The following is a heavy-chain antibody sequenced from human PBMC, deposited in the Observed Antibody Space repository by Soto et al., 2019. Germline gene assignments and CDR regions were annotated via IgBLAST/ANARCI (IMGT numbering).Heavy chain of an antibody. J-gene: IGHJ4*02. CDR1: GFTFDDTA. CDR2: INWKSDI. V-gene: IGHV3-9*01. Sequence: PEGSLRLSCAVSGFTFDDTAMHWVRQAPEKGLEWVSGINWKSDIGYADSVKGRFTISRDNAENSLYLQMNSLRAEDTALYYCAISQDRGGRTTFIYWGQGTQVTVSS. CDR3: AISQDRGGRTTFIY. D-gene: IGHD3-16*01.